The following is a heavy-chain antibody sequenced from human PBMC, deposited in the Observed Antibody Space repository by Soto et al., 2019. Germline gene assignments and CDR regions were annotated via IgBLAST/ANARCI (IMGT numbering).Heavy chain of an antibody. V-gene: IGHV3-21*01. CDR2: ISSSSSYI. D-gene: IGHD5-18*01. CDR3: ARDAPYSYGPYFDY. CDR1: GFTFSSYS. Sequence: VGSLRLSCAASGFTFSSYSMNWVRQAPGKGLEWVSSISSSSSYIYYADSVKGRFTISRDNAKNSLYLQMNSLRAEDTAVYYCARDAPYSYGPYFDYWGQGTLVTVSS. J-gene: IGHJ4*02.